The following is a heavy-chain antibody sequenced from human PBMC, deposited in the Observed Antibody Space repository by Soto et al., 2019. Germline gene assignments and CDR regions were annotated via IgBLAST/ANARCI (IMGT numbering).Heavy chain of an antibody. J-gene: IGHJ3*02. Sequence: RLSCAASGFTFSSYSMNWVRQAPGKGLEWVSSISSSSSYIYYADSVKGRFTISRDNAKNSLYLQMNSLRAEDTAVYYCAPSAIGDAFDIWGQGTMVTVSS. D-gene: IGHD2-2*01. CDR3: APSAIGDAFDI. CDR1: GFTFSSYS. V-gene: IGHV3-21*01. CDR2: ISSSSSYI.